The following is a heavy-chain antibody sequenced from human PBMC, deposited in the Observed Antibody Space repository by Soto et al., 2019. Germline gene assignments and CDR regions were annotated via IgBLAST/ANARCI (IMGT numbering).Heavy chain of an antibody. V-gene: IGHV1-18*01. Sequence: XAGKVALNATGYTFTSYRISSVRHSPGQGLEWMGWISAYNGNTNYAQKLQGRVTMTTDTSTSTAYMELRSLTSDDTAVYYCARSASSFGAKSDYWGQGTLVTVSS. CDR2: ISAYNGNT. J-gene: IGHJ4*02. CDR3: ARSASSFGAKSDY. CDR1: GYTFTSYR. D-gene: IGHD2-2*01.